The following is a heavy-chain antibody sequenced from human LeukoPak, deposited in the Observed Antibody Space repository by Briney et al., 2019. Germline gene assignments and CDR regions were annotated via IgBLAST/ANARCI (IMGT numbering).Heavy chain of an antibody. CDR2: IIPIFGTA. V-gene: IGHV1-69*05. D-gene: IGHD3-16*02. CDR3: ASGGLGELSLPDY. CDR1: GGTFSSYA. Sequence: ASVKVSCKASGGTFSSYAISWVLQAPGHGLEWKGRIIPIFGTANYAQKFQGRVTITTDESTSTAYMELSSLRSEDTAVYYCASGGLGELSLPDYWGQGTLVTVSS. J-gene: IGHJ4*02.